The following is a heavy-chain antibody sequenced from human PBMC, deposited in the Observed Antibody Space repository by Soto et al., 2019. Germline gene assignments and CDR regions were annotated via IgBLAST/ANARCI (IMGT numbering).Heavy chain of an antibody. J-gene: IGHJ4*02. V-gene: IGHV3-23*01. D-gene: IGHD2-15*01. CDR2: ICGSGGAT. Sequence: GGSLRLSCAASGFTFSSYAMSWVRQAPGKGLEWVSAICGSGGATYYTDSVKGRFTISRDNSKNTLHLQMNNLRAEDTAIYYCAKGSGGNCYSRFDYCGQGTLVTVSS. CDR3: AKGSGGNCYSRFDY. CDR1: GFTFSSYA.